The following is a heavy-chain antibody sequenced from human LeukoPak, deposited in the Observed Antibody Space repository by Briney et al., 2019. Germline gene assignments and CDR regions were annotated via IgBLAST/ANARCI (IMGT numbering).Heavy chain of an antibody. Sequence: ASVKVTCKASGGTFSSYAISWVRQAPGQGLEWMGGFIPIFGTANYAQKFQGRVTITADESTSTAYMELSSLRSEDTAVYYCARKGFGEYWFDPWGQGTLVTVSS. J-gene: IGHJ5*02. D-gene: IGHD3-10*01. V-gene: IGHV1-69*01. CDR2: FIPIFGTA. CDR1: GGTFSSYA. CDR3: ARKGFGEYWFDP.